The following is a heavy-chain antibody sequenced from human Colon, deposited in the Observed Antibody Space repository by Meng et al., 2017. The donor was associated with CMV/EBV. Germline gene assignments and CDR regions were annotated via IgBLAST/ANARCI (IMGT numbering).Heavy chain of an antibody. CDR1: GGSFSGYY. V-gene: IGHV4-34*01. CDR2: INHSGST. CDR3: ARRRYSYGYGY. D-gene: IGHD5-18*01. J-gene: IGHJ4*02. Sequence: SETLSLTCAVYGGSFSGYYRSWIRQPPGKGLEWIGEINHSGSTNYNPSLKSRVTISVDTSKNQFSLKLSSVTAADTAVYYCARRRYSYGYGYWGQGTLVTVSS.